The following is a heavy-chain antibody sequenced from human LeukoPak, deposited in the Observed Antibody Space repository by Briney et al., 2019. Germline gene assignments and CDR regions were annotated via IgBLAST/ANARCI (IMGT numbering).Heavy chain of an antibody. CDR2: IGTAGDT. J-gene: IGHJ4*02. Sequence: GGSLRLSCAASGFTFSSYDMHWVRQATGKGLEWVSAIGTAGDTYCPGSVKGRFTISRENAKNSLYLQMNSLRAEDTAVYYCARSPPGGNDFDYWGQGTLVTVSS. V-gene: IGHV3-13*01. D-gene: IGHD1-1*01. CDR3: ARSPPGGNDFDY. CDR1: GFTFSSYD.